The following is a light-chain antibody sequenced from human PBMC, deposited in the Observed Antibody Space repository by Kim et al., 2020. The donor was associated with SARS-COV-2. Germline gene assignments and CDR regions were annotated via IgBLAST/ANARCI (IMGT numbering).Light chain of an antibody. J-gene: IGLJ1*01. CDR1: KLGDEY. V-gene: IGLV3-1*01. CDR2: QNI. CDR3: QAWDSYTADVV. Sequence: SYELTQSPSVSVYPGQTAGITCSGDKLGDEYVSWYLQKPGQSPVLVMYQNINRPSGIPERFSGSKSRNTATLTISGTLPMDEADYFCQAWDSYTADVVFG.